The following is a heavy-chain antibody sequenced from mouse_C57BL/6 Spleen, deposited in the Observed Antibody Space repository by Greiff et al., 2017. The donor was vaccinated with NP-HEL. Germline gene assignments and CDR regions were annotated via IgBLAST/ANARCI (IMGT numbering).Heavy chain of an antibody. Sequence: QVQLQQSGAELAKPGASVKLSCKASGYTFTSYWMHWVKQRPGQGLEWIGYINPSSGYTKYNQKFKDKATLTADNSSSTAYMQLSSLTYEDSAGYYCARRYYGNYDWYFDVWGTGTTVTVSS. CDR1: GYTFTSYW. CDR3: ARRYYGNYDWYFDV. CDR2: INPSSGYT. D-gene: IGHD2-1*01. V-gene: IGHV1-7*01. J-gene: IGHJ1*03.